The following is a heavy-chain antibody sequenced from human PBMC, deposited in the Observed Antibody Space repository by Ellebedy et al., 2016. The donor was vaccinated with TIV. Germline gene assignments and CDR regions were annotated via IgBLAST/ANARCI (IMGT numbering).Heavy chain of an antibody. Sequence: GGSLRLXCAASGFTFSTYTMNWVRQAPGKGLEWVSSITSSSSYIYYADSVKGRFTVSRDNAKNSLDLQMNSLRVEDTAVYYCAKDRGWNDPIGAFDIWGQGTTVTVSS. D-gene: IGHD1-1*01. CDR3: AKDRGWNDPIGAFDI. J-gene: IGHJ3*02. CDR2: ITSSSSYI. V-gene: IGHV3-21*04. CDR1: GFTFSTYT.